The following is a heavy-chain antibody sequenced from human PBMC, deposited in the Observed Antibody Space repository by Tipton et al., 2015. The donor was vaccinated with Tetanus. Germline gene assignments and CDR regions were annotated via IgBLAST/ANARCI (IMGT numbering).Heavy chain of an antibody. V-gene: IGHV4-34*01. CDR2: VHPRGST. CDR3: ARSKLLWFGESLSGFDS. J-gene: IGHJ4*02. Sequence: GLVKPSETLSLTCAVYGGSFSGSYWSWVRQPPGKGLEWIGEVHPRGSTNYNPSLKSRVTISLDTSKTHFYLNLSSVTAADTAVYYCARSKLLWFGESLSGFDSWGQGTLVTVSA. CDR1: GGSFSGSY. D-gene: IGHD3-10*01.